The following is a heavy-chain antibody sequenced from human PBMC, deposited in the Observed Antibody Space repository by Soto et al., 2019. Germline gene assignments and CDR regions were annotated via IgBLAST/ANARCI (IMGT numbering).Heavy chain of an antibody. V-gene: IGHV1-46*03. CDR2: INPSGGST. D-gene: IGHD3-10*01. CDR3: ARDLIPGVITLTSGFDY. J-gene: IGHJ4*02. CDR1: GYTFTSYY. Sequence: GASVKVSCKASGYTFTSYYMHWVRQAPGQGLEWMGIINPSGGSTSYAQKFQGRVTMTRDTSTSTVYMELSSLRSEDTAVYYCARDLIPGVITLTSGFDYWGQGTLVTVSS.